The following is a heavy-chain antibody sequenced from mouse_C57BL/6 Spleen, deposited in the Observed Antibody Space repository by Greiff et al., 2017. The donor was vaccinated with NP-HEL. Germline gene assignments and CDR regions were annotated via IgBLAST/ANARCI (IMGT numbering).Heavy chain of an antibody. V-gene: IGHV5-4*03. CDR2: ISDGGSYT. CDR3: ARAGLYYGSSYGYFDV. Sequence: EVKLVESGGGLVKPGGSLKLSCAASGFTFSSYAMSWVRQTPEKRLEWVATISDGGSYTYYPDNVKGRFTISRDNAKNNLYLQMSHLKSEDTAMYYCARAGLYYGSSYGYFDVWGTGTTVTVSS. J-gene: IGHJ1*03. CDR1: GFTFSSYA. D-gene: IGHD1-1*01.